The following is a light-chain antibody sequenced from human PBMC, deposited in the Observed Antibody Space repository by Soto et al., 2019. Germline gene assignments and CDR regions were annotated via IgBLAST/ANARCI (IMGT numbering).Light chain of an antibody. CDR2: AAS. V-gene: IGKV1-27*01. CDR3: QKYNSATYS. Sequence: DIQMTQSPSSLSASVGDRVIITCRASQGIRNHLAWYQQKPGKSPKLLIYAASTLQSGVPSRFSGSGSGTDFTLTISSLQPEDVAIYYCQKYNSATYSFGQRTKLQIK. J-gene: IGKJ2*03. CDR1: QGIRNH.